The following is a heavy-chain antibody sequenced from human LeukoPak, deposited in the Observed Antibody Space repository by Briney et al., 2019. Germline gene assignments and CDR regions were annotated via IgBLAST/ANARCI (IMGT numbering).Heavy chain of an antibody. CDR3: ARTGYYGSASYFHY. J-gene: IGHJ4*02. D-gene: IGHD3-10*01. CDR1: GFTFSSYS. CDR2: ISSSDTYI. V-gene: IGHV3-21*01. Sequence: GGALRLSCAASGFTFSSYSMNWVRQAPGEGLEWVSSISSSDTYIYYADSVKGRFTISRDNAKNTLYLQMNSLRAEDAAVYYCARTGYYGSASYFHYWGQGTLVTVSS.